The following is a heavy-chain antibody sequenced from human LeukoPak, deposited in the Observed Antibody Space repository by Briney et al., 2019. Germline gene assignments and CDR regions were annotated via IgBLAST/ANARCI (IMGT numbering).Heavy chain of an antibody. CDR1: GFTFSSYW. D-gene: IGHD4-17*01. J-gene: IGHJ4*02. V-gene: IGHV3-7*01. Sequence: GGSLRLSCAASGFTFSSYWMSRVRQAPGKGLEWVANIKEDGSEKYYVDSVKGRFTISRDNAKNSLYLQVNSLRAEDTAVYYCARLRGYGDYSFDYWGQGTLVTVSS. CDR3: ARLRGYGDYSFDY. CDR2: IKEDGSEK.